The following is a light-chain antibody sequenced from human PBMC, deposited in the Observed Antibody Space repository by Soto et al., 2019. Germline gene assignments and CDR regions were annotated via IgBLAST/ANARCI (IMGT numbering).Light chain of an antibody. CDR3: PQYGSSPPYT. Sequence: EVVLTQSPGTLSLSPGERATLSCRASQSVSNNYFAWYQQKPGQAPRLLIFGSSDRATGIPDRFSGSGSGTDFTLTISRLVPEDFAVYYCPQYGSSPPYTFGQGTKLEIK. CDR1: QSVSNNY. CDR2: GSS. J-gene: IGKJ2*01. V-gene: IGKV3-20*01.